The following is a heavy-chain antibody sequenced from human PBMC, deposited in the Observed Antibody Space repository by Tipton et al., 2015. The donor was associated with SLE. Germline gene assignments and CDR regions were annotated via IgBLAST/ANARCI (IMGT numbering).Heavy chain of an antibody. J-gene: IGHJ4*02. CDR2: IKQDGSEK. D-gene: IGHD3-3*01. V-gene: IGHV3-7*01. CDR1: GFTFSSYW. Sequence: SLRLSCAASGFTFSSYWMSWVRQAPGKGLEWVANIKQDGSEKYYVDSVKGRFTISRDNAKNSLYLQMNSLRAEDTAVYYCARDWSIFGVVIGFDYWGQGTLVTVSS. CDR3: ARDWSIFGVVIGFDY.